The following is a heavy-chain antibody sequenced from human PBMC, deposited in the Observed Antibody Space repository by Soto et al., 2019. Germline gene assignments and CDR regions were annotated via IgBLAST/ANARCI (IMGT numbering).Heavy chain of an antibody. V-gene: IGHV3-33*01. D-gene: IGHD6-13*01. CDR3: ARDGQQLVRPDSYYGMDV. CDR2: IWYDGSNK. J-gene: IGHJ6*02. Sequence: QVQLVESGGGVVQPGRSLRLSCAASGFTFSSYGMHWVRQAPGKGLEWVAVIWYDGSNKYYADSVKGRFTISRDNSKNTLYLQMNSLRAEDTAVYYCARDGQQLVRPDSYYGMDVWGQGTTVTVSS. CDR1: GFTFSSYG.